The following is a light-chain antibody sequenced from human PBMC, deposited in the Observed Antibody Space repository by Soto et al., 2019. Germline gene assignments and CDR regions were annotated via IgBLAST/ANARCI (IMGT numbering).Light chain of an antibody. CDR2: GNS. V-gene: IGLV1-40*01. CDR3: QSYDSSLSVYVV. CDR1: SSNIGAGYD. Sequence: VVTQPPSVSGAPGQRVTISCTGSSSNIGAGYDVHWYQQLPGTAPKLLIYGNSNRPSGVPDRFSGSKSGTSASLAITGLQAEDEADYYCQSYDSSLSVYVVFGGGTQLTVL. J-gene: IGLJ2*01.